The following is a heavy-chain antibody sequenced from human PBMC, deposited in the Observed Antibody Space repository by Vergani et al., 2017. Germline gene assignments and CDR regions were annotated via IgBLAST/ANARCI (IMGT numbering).Heavy chain of an antibody. Sequence: QVQLVESGGGVVQPGGSLRLSCAASGFTFNSYGMHWVRQAPGKGLEWVASIRSDESRRYYGDSMEGPFTISRDNSKNTVFLQMHSLRAEDTAIYYCVKEKIVLGSYFFDSWGHGILVTVSS. V-gene: IGHV3-30*02. CDR2: IRSDESRR. J-gene: IGHJ4*01. CDR1: GFTFNSYG. D-gene: IGHD2/OR15-2a*01. CDR3: VKEKIVLGSYFFDS.